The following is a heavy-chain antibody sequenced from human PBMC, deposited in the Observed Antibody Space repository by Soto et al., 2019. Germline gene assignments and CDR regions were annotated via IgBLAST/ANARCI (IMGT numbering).Heavy chain of an antibody. Sequence: SVKVSCKASGGTFSNYAINWVRQAPGQGLEWMGGIIPIFGTANYAQKFQGRVTITADESTSTAYLDLSRLRSEDTAVYYCARPVEMATISRSYLFYWG. D-gene: IGHD5-12*01. CDR3: ARPVEMATISRSYLFY. CDR1: GGTFSNYA. CDR2: IIPIFGTA. J-gene: IGHJ4*01. V-gene: IGHV1-69*13.